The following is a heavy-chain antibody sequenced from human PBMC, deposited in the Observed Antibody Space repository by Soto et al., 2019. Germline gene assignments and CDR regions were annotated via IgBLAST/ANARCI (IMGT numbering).Heavy chain of an antibody. CDR3: ARDLHDTSGYYSYYFDY. CDR2: IWYDGSNK. J-gene: IGHJ4*02. Sequence: QVQLVESGGGVVQPGRSLRLSCAASGFTFRSYGMHWVRQAPGKGLEWVAIIWYDGSNKYYADSVKGRFTISRDNSKNTLYLQMNSLRAEDTAVYYCARDLHDTSGYYSYYFDYWGQVTLVTVSS. V-gene: IGHV3-33*01. CDR1: GFTFRSYG. D-gene: IGHD3-22*01.